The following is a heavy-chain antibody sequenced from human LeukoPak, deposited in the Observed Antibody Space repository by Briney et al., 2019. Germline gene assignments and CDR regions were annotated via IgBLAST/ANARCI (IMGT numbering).Heavy chain of an antibody. CDR3: ARGGERQLLLDAFDI. CDR2: IYHSGST. Sequence: SETLSLTCTVSGGSISSYYWTWIRQPPGKALEWIGYIYHSGSTNYNPSLKSRVTISVDTSKNQFSLKVRSLTAADTAVYYCARGGERQLLLDAFDIWGQGTMVTVSS. D-gene: IGHD3-10*01. CDR1: GGSISSYY. J-gene: IGHJ3*02. V-gene: IGHV4-59*01.